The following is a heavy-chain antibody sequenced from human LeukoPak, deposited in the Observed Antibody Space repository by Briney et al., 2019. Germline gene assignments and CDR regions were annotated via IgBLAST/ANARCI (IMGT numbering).Heavy chain of an antibody. CDR3: AKGSGSYYSPFDY. V-gene: IGHV3-30*18. D-gene: IGHD1-26*01. CDR1: GFTFSSYG. Sequence: GGSLRLSCAASGFTFSSYGMHWVRQAPGKGLEWVAVISYDGSNKYYADSVKGRFTISRDNSKNTLYLQMNSLRAEDMALYYCAKGSGSYYSPFDYWGQGTLVTVSS. J-gene: IGHJ4*02. CDR2: ISYDGSNK.